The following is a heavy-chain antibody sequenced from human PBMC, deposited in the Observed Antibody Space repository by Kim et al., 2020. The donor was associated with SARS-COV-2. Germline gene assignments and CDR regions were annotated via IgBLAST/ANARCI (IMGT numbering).Heavy chain of an antibody. CDR3: ARSYSNSGFFDY. V-gene: IGHV4-31*02. D-gene: IGHD6-6*01. Sequence: YTPSLKSRVTMSVDTSKNQFSLKLSSVTAADTAVYFCARSYSNSGFFDYWGQGTLVTVFS. J-gene: IGHJ4*02.